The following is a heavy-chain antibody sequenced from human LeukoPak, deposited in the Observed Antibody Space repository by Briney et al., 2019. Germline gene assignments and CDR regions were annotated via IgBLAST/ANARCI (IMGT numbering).Heavy chain of an antibody. CDR2: IKQDGSEK. CDR3: AREAYCGGDCYTQDY. Sequence: PGGSLRLSCAASGFTFSSYWMSWVRQAPGKGLEWVANIKQDGSEKYYVDSVKGRFTISRDNAKNSLYLQMNSLRAEDTAVYYCAREAYCGGDCYTQDYWGQGTLVTVSP. D-gene: IGHD2-21*02. J-gene: IGHJ4*02. V-gene: IGHV3-7*01. CDR1: GFTFSSYW.